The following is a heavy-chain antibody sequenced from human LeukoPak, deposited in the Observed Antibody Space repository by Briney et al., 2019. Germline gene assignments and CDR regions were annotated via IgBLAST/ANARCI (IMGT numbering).Heavy chain of an antibody. CDR3: ARRSHLVRAPFDI. V-gene: IGHV4-59*08. CDR1: GGSISSYY. D-gene: IGHD1-26*01. CDR2: IYYIGST. Sequence: SETLFLTCTVSGGSISSYYWTWIRQTPGRGLEWIGQIYYIGSTNYNPSLKSRVTFSVDTSNNQFSLKLNFVTAADTAVYYCARRSHLVRAPFDIWGQGTMVTVSS. J-gene: IGHJ3*02.